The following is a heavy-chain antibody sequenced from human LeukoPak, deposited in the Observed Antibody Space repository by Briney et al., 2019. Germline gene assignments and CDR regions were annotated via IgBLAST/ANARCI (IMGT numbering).Heavy chain of an antibody. CDR3: ARDGDGYNYDY. J-gene: IGHJ4*02. V-gene: IGHV3-74*01. D-gene: IGHD5-24*01. Sequence: GGSLRLSCAASGFTFSSYWMHWVRQAPGMGLVWVSRINSDGSSTSYADSVKGRFTISRDNAKNTLYLQMNSLRAEDTAVYYCARDGDGYNYDYWGQGTLVTVSS. CDR1: GFTFSSYW. CDR2: INSDGSST.